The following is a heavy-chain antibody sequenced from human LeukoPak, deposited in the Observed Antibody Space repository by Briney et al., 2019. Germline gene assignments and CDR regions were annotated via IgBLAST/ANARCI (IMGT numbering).Heavy chain of an antibody. CDR3: ARVKTGATVTTFHYYCLDV. D-gene: IGHD4-11*01. Sequence: GGSLRLSCAASGFTFSSYAMSWVRQAPGKGLEWVSAISGSGGSTYYADSVKGRFTISRDNAKNSVYLQMDSLRAEDTAVYYCARVKTGATVTTFHYYCLDVWGVGTTVTVSS. V-gene: IGHV3-23*01. CDR2: ISGSGGST. CDR1: GFTFSSYA. J-gene: IGHJ6*03.